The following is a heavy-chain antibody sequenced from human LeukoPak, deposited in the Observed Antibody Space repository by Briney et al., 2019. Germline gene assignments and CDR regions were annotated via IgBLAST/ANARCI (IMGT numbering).Heavy chain of an antibody. D-gene: IGHD6-13*01. CDR3: ARRGPQQLGQ. J-gene: IGHJ4*02. Sequence: PSETLSLTCAVHGESFSGYYWSWIRQPPGKGLEWIGEINHSGSTNYNPSLQSRVTISVDTSKNQFSRKLSAVTAADTAVYYCARRGPQQLGQWGQGTLVTVSS. V-gene: IGHV4-34*01. CDR2: INHSGST. CDR1: GESFSGYY.